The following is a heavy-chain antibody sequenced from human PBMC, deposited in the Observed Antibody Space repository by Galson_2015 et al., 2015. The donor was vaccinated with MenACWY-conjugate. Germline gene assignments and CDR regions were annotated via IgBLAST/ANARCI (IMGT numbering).Heavy chain of an antibody. D-gene: IGHD2-8*01. J-gene: IGHJ4*02. Sequence: SLRLSCAASGFTYRNYWMAWVRQAPGKGPEWVANMKPDGSETYYVDSVKGRFTVSRDNAKNSLYLQMNSLRAEDTALYYCATYYCTSGTCYHLDCWGLGTLVTVSS. CDR1: GFTYRNYW. V-gene: IGHV3-7*01. CDR2: MKPDGSET. CDR3: ATYYCTSGTCYHLDC.